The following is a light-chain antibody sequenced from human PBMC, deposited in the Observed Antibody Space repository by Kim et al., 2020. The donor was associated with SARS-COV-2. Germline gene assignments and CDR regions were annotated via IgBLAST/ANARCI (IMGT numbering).Light chain of an antibody. CDR3: QAWDSGTYL. J-gene: IGLJ1*01. Sequence: SYELTQPLSVSVAPGQTASITCGGNSFGRKNVHWYQQKPGQAPVLVIFRDNNRPSGIPERFSASTSGNTATLTISGAQAGDEADYYCQAWDSGTYLFGTG. CDR1: SFGRKN. CDR2: RDN. V-gene: IGLV3-9*01.